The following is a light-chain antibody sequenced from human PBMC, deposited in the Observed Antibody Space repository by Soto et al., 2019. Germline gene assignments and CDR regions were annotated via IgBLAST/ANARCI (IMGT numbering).Light chain of an antibody. CDR2: DAS. CDR3: QQYTNAHGIT. J-gene: IGKJ5*01. V-gene: IGKV3-11*01. Sequence: EIVLTQSPATLSLSPGEKATLSCRASQSVSSYFAWYQQKPGQAPRLLIYDASNRATGIPARFSGSGSGTDFTLTISRLEPEDFAVYYCQQYTNAHGITFGQGTRLEIK. CDR1: QSVSSY.